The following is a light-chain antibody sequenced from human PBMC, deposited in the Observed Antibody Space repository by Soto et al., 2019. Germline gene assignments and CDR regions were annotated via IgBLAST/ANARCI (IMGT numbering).Light chain of an antibody. J-gene: IGLJ2*01. Sequence: QSVLTQPPSASGSPGQRVTISCSGSSSNIGSNYVYWYQQLPGTAPKLLIYRNIQRPSGVPDRFSGSKSGTSASLAISGIRSEDEADYYCAAWDDSLSGVFGGGTKVTVL. V-gene: IGLV1-47*01. CDR1: SSNIGSNY. CDR3: AAWDDSLSGV. CDR2: RNI.